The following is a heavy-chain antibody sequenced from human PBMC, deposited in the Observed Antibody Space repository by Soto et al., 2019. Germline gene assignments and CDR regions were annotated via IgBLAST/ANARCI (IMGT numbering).Heavy chain of an antibody. D-gene: IGHD1-20*01. V-gene: IGHV3-74*01. J-gene: IGHJ3*01. Sequence: EVQLVESGGGLVQPGGSLRLSCAASGFTFSNYWMHWVRQAPGKGLVWVSRVNGDGSSTFYADSVKGRFTISRDNAKNTVYLQRNSLRAEDTAVYYCARDNWNTVWGQGTMVTVSS. CDR2: VNGDGSST. CDR3: ARDNWNTV. CDR1: GFTFSNYW.